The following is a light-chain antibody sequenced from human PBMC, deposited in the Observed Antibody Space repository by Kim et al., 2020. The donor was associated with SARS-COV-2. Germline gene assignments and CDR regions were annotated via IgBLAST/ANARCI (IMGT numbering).Light chain of an antibody. CDR2: AAS. Sequence: DVQMTQSPSSLSASVGDRVTITCRASQGISTSLNWYQQKPGKAPKLLISAASTLQSGVPSRFSGSGSGTDFTLTISSLQPEDFAIYHCQQCYTSPRTFGQGTKLEI. V-gene: IGKV1-39*01. J-gene: IGKJ2*02. CDR1: QGISTS. CDR3: QQCYTSPRT.